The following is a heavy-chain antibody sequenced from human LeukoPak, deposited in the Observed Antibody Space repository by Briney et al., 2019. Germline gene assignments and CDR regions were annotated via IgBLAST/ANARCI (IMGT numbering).Heavy chain of an antibody. J-gene: IGHJ6*02. CDR3: ARWGVVRGVSMDV. V-gene: IGHV4-34*01. CDR1: GGSFSGYY. CDR2: INHSGST. Sequence: SETLSLTCAVYGGSFSGYYWSWIRQPPGKGLEWIGEINHSGSTNYNPSFKSRVTISVDTSKNQFSLKLSSVTAADTAVYYCARWGVVRGVSMDVWGQGTTVTVSS. D-gene: IGHD3-10*01.